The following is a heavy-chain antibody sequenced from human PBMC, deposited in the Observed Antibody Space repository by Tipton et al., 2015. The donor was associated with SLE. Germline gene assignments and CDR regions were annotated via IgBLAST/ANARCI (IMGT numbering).Heavy chain of an antibody. CDR2: INPDNGDT. CDR3: AKGGPGVFYDSSADDLPRLDS. J-gene: IGHJ5*02. D-gene: IGHD3-22*01. V-gene: IGHV1-3*01. CDR1: GYTFTTYA. Sequence: QSGAEVKKPGASVTVSCKASGYTFTTYAIHWVRQAPGQRLEWMGWINPDNGDTKYSQKFRGRVTITRGTSANTAYMELSSLRSEDTAVYYCAKGGPGVFYDSSADDLPRLDSWGQGTLVTVSS.